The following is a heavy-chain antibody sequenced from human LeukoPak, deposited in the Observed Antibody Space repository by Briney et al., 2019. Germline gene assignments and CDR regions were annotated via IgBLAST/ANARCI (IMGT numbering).Heavy chain of an antibody. J-gene: IGHJ4*02. CDR1: GFTVSSNY. CDR3: AREWGYYDY. D-gene: IGHD3-16*01. V-gene: IGHV3-69-1*01. CDR2: IASSSNI. Sequence: GVSLRLSCAASGFTVSSNYMSWVRQAPGKGLEWVSSIASSSNIYYADSVKGRFTISRDNAKNSLYLQMNSLRAEDTAVYYCAREWGYYDYWGQGTLVTVSS.